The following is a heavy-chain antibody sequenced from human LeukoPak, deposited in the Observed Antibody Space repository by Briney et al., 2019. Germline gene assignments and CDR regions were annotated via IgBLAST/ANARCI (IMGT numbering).Heavy chain of an antibody. CDR1: GGSFSGYY. Sequence: SETLSLTCAVYGGSFSGYYWSWIRQPPGKGLEWIGEINHSGSTNYNPSLKSRVTISVDTSKNQFSLKLSSVTAADTAVYYCARDYQLLSNSYYYYMDVWGKGTTVTVSS. CDR3: ARDYQLLSNSYYYYMDV. V-gene: IGHV4-34*01. D-gene: IGHD2-2*01. CDR2: INHSGST. J-gene: IGHJ6*03.